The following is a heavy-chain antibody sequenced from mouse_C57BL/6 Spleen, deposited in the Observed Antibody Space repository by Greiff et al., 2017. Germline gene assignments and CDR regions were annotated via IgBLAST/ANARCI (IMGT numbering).Heavy chain of an antibody. CDR3: AREGYAMDY. J-gene: IGHJ4*01. CDR2: IDPNSGGT. CDR1: GYTFTSYW. V-gene: IGHV1-72*01. Sequence: QVQLQQPGAELVKPGASVKLSCKASGYTFTSYWMHLVKQRPGRGVEWSGRIDPNSGGTKYNEKFKSKATLTVDKPYSTAYMQLSSLTSEDSAVYYCAREGYAMDYWGQGTSVTVSS.